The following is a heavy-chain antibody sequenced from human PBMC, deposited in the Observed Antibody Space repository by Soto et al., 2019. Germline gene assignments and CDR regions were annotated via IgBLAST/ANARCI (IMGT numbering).Heavy chain of an antibody. CDR2: ISSNGGST. D-gene: IGHD3-16*01. CDR1: EFTFSSYA. V-gene: IGHV3-64*02. J-gene: IGHJ4*02. Sequence: EVQLVESGEGLVQPGGSLRLSCAASEFTFSSYAMHWVRQAPGKGLECVSTISSNGGSTYYVDSVKGRFTISRDNSKNTLYLQMGSLRAEDMAVYYCARGGGSDALADFDYWGQGALVTVSS. CDR3: ARGGGSDALADFDY.